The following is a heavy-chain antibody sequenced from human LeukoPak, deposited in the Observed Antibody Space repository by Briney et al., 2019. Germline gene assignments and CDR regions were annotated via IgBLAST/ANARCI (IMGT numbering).Heavy chain of an antibody. D-gene: IGHD3-10*01. CDR3: SRAIRGRSSLSEY. J-gene: IGHJ4*02. V-gene: IGHV3-7*01. Sequence: GGSLRLSCAASGFTFSNYWMTWVRQAPGKGLEWVAIMNQDGSEKYYVDSVKGRFTISRDNAKNLLYLQMNSLRPEDTAVYYCSRAIRGRSSLSEYWDQGTLVTVSS. CDR1: GFTFSNYW. CDR2: MNQDGSEK.